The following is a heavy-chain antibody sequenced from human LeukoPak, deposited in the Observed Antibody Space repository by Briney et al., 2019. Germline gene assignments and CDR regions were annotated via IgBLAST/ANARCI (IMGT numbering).Heavy chain of an antibody. J-gene: IGHJ3*02. CDR3: ARDFITMIVVVPAFDI. D-gene: IGHD3-22*01. V-gene: IGHV3-48*03. CDR2: ISSSGSTI. Sequence: PGGSLRLSCAASGFTFSSYEMNWVRQAPGKGLEWVSYISSSGSTIYYADSVKGRFTISRDNAKNSLYLQMNSLRAEDTAVYYCARDFITMIVVVPAFDIWGQGTMVTVSS. CDR1: GFTFSSYE.